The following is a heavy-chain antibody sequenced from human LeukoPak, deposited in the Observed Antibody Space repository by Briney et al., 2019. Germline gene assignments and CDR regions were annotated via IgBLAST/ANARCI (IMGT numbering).Heavy chain of an antibody. CDR1: GGTFSDDA. V-gene: IGHV1-69*06. CDR3: ARDYSNSYNWFDP. Sequence: GASVKVSCKASGGTFSDDAISWVRQAPGQGLEWMGGIIPIFGTTNYAQKFQGRVTIIADKSTSTAYMELSSLRYEDTAMYYCARDYSNSYNWFDPWGQGTLVTVSS. J-gene: IGHJ5*02. CDR2: IIPIFGTT. D-gene: IGHD4-11*01.